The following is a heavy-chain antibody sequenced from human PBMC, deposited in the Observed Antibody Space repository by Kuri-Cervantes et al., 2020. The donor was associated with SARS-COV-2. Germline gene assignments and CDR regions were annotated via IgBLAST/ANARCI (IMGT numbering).Heavy chain of an antibody. V-gene: IGHV4-61*05. J-gene: IGHJ4*02. CDR2: IYYSGST. CDR3: ARGEDRGYSGYDIYYFDY. CDR1: GGSISSSSYY. Sequence: SETLSLTCTVSGGSISSSSYYWSWIRQPPGKELEWIGYIYYSGSTNYNPSLKSRVTISVDTSKNQFSLKLSSVTAADTAVYYCARGEDRGYSGYDIYYFDYWGQGTLVTVSS. D-gene: IGHD5-12*01.